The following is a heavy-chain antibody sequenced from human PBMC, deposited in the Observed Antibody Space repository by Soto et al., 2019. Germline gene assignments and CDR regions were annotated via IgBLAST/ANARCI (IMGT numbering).Heavy chain of an antibody. J-gene: IGHJ4*02. V-gene: IGHV3-13*01. CDR3: ARGMMYGGYAVPFDY. CDR2: IGTAGDT. Sequence: GGSLRLSCAASGFTFSSYSMNWVRQATGKGLEWVSAIGTAGDTYYPGSVKGRFTISRENAKNSLYLQMNSLRAEDTAVYYCARGMMYGGYAVPFDYWGQGTLVTVSS. D-gene: IGHD5-12*01. CDR1: GFTFSSYS.